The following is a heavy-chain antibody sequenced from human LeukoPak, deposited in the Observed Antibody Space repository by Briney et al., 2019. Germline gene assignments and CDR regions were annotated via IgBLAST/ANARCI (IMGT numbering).Heavy chain of an antibody. CDR3: AREDGELSYYYYYGMDV. CDR1: GYTFTSYG. CDR2: ISAYNGNT. J-gene: IGHJ6*02. D-gene: IGHD3-16*02. V-gene: IGHV1-18*01. Sequence: ASVKVSCKASGYTFTSYGISWVRQAPGQGLEWMGWISAYNGNTNYAQKLRGRVTMTTDTSTSTAYMELRSLRSDDTAVYYCAREDGELSYYYYYGMDVWGQGTTVTVSS.